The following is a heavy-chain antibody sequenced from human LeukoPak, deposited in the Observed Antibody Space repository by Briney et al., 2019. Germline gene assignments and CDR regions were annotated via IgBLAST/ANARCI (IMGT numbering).Heavy chain of an antibody. V-gene: IGHV3-23*01. D-gene: IGHD3-22*01. CDR1: GFTFSSYA. J-gene: IGHJ6*02. CDR2: ISGSGGST. CDR3: AKHYYDSSGYYFYYYYGMDV. Sequence: PGGSLRLSCAASGFTFSSYAMSWVRQAPGKGLEWVSAISGSGGSTYYADSVKGRFTISRDNSKNTLYLQMNSLRAEDTAVYYCAKHYYDSSGYYFYYYYGMDVWGQGTTVTVSS.